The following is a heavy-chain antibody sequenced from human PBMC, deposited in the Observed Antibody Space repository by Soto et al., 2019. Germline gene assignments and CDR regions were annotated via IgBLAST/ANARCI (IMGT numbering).Heavy chain of an antibody. V-gene: IGHV3-23*01. CDR2: ISGGSGNT. J-gene: IGHJ4*02. CDR1: GFTFSSYA. D-gene: IGHD6-19*01. Sequence: PGGSLRLSCAASGFTFSSYAMSWVRQAPGKGLEWVSGISGGSGNTYYADSVKGRFTISRDNSKNTLYLQMNSLRVEDTALYYCAKVDSAWLRPSDYWGQGTLVTVSS. CDR3: AKVDSAWLRPSDY.